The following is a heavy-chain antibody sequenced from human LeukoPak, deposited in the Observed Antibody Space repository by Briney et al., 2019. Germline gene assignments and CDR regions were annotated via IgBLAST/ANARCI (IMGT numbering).Heavy chain of an antibody. D-gene: IGHD6-19*01. Sequence: GGSLRLSCAVSGFTFNNYWMSWVRQAPGKGLEWVANITPDGSNRYYVDSLKGRVTISRDNTKSSLYLQLNSLRAEDTAVYYCVPGGLAVSGIDYWGQGALVTVSS. CDR3: VPGGLAVSGIDY. J-gene: IGHJ4*02. V-gene: IGHV3-7*01. CDR1: GFTFNNYW. CDR2: ITPDGSNR.